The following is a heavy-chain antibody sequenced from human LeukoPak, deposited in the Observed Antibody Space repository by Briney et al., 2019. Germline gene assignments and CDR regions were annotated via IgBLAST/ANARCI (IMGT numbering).Heavy chain of an antibody. J-gene: IGHJ4*02. CDR2: TYPGDSDT. Sequence: GESLKISCKGSGYSFTSYWIGWVRQMPGKGLEWMGITYPGDSDTRYDPSFQGQVTISADSSTSTAYLQWSSLRASDTAMYYCARASRDGYNQNFDHWGQGTLVTVSS. CDR1: GYSFTSYW. CDR3: ARASRDGYNQNFDH. V-gene: IGHV5-51*01. D-gene: IGHD5-24*01.